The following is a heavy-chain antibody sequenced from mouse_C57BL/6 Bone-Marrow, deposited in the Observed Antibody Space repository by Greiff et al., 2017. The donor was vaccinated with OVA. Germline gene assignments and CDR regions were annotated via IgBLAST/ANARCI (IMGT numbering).Heavy chain of an antibody. CDR3: ARFPYYYGSSPYYFDY. Sequence: VHLVESDAELVKPGASVKISCKVSGYTFTDHTIHWMKQRPEQGLEWIGYIYPRDGSTKYNEKFKGKATLTADKSSSTAYMQLNSLTSEDSAVYFCARFPYYYGSSPYYFDYWGQGTTLTVSS. J-gene: IGHJ2*01. CDR2: IYPRDGST. V-gene: IGHV1-78*01. CDR1: GYTFTDHT. D-gene: IGHD1-1*01.